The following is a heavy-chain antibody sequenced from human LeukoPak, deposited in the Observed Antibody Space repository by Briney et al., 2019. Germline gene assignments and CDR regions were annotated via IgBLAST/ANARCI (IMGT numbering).Heavy chain of an antibody. CDR3: ARDRGRATWFDP. CDR1: GGSITSYY. Sequence: SETLSLTCTVSGGSITSYYWHWIRQPPGKGLEWIGYIYYSGSTNYNPCLKSRVTISVDTSRKQFSLKLHSVSAADTAVYYCARDRGRATWFDPWGQGTVVTVSS. J-gene: IGHJ5*02. D-gene: IGHD3-10*01. CDR2: IYYSGST. V-gene: IGHV4-59*01.